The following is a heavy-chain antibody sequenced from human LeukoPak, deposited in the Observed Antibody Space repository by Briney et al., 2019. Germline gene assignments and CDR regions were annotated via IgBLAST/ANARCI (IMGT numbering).Heavy chain of an antibody. CDR1: GFSISSGGYY. CDR3: ARVPKDTAMIFAY. D-gene: IGHD5-18*01. Sequence: SQTLSLTCTVSGFSISSGGYYWSWIRQHPGKGLEWIGYIYYSGSTYYNPSLKSRITISVDTSKNQFSLKLSSVTAADTAVYYCARVPKDTAMIFAYWGQGTLVTVSS. J-gene: IGHJ4*02. CDR2: IYYSGST. V-gene: IGHV4-31*03.